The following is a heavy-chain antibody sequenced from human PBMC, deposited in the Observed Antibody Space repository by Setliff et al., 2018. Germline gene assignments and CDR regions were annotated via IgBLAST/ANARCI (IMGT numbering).Heavy chain of an antibody. V-gene: IGHV3-15*04. CDR1: GFTFRSAW. CDR2: IENKADGGAT. Sequence: GESLKISCTASGFTFRSAWMNWVRQAPGKGLEWVGHIENKADGGATGYATPVKGRFFISRDDSENELYLQMNTLKVDDTAAYYCASEAPERPGVALDFWGPGTMVTVSS. CDR3: ASEAPERPGVALDF. J-gene: IGHJ3*01.